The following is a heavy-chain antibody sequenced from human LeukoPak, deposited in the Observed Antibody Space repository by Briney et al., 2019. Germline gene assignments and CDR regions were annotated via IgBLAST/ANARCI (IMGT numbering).Heavy chain of an antibody. D-gene: IGHD2-15*01. CDR3: ARVGWSGILSSFFDP. CDR1: GYTFTGYY. Sequence: ASVKVSCKASGYTFTGYYMHWVRQAPGQGLEWMGWINPNSGGTNYAQKFQGRVTMTRDTSTSTVYMELSSLRFEDTAVYYCARVGWSGILSSFFDPWGQGTLVTVSS. J-gene: IGHJ5*02. CDR2: INPNSGGT. V-gene: IGHV1-2*02.